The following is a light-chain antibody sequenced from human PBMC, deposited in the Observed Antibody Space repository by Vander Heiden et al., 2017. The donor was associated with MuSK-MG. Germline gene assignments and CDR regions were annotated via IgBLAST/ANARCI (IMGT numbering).Light chain of an antibody. CDR1: SSDVGGYDY. J-gene: IGLJ1*01. CDR2: DVN. V-gene: IGLV2-11*01. CDR3: CSYAGSYSDV. Sequence: QSALTQPRSVSGSPGQSGTISCTGTSSDVGGYDYVSWYQQHPGKAPKLILYDVNKRPSGVTSRFSGSKSGHTASLTISGLQPEDEADYYCCSYAGSYSDVFGTGTKVTV.